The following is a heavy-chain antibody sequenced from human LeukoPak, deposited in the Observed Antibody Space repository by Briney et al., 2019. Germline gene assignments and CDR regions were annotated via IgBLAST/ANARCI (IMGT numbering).Heavy chain of an antibody. J-gene: IGHJ4*02. Sequence: SETLSLTCTVSGGSINNYYWSWIRQPAGKGLEWIGRIYTRGSTNYNPSLKSRVTMSVDTSKNQFSLKLSSVTAADTAVYYCARDRMDTALALFLDYWGQGTLVTVPS. D-gene: IGHD5-18*01. CDR3: ARDRMDTALALFLDY. V-gene: IGHV4-4*07. CDR1: GGSINNYY. CDR2: IYTRGST.